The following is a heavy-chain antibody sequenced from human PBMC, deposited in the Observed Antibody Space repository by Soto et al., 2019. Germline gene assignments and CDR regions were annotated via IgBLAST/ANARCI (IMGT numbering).Heavy chain of an antibody. CDR2: ISSSSSTI. Sequence: EVQLVESGGGLVQPGGSLRLSCAASGFTFSSYSMNWVRQAPGKGLEWVSYISSSSSTIYYADSVKGRFTISRDNAKNSLYLQMNSLGAEDTAVYYCARAALYNSNDVSWFDPWGQGTLVTVSS. CDR1: GFTFSSYS. V-gene: IGHV3-48*01. D-gene: IGHD1-1*01. J-gene: IGHJ5*02. CDR3: ARAALYNSNDVSWFDP.